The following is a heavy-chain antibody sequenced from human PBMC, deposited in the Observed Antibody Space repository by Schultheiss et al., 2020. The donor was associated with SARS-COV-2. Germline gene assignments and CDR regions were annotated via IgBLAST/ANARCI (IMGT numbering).Heavy chain of an antibody. J-gene: IGHJ5*02. Sequence: GGSLRLSCAASGFTFSSYDMHWVRQATGKGLEWVSAISGSGGSTYYADSVKGRFTISRDNSKNTLYLQMNSLRAEDTAVYYCARGLGRFDPWGQGTLVTVSS. V-gene: IGHV3-23*01. D-gene: IGHD3-16*01. CDR3: ARGLGRFDP. CDR1: GFTFSSYD. CDR2: ISGSGGST.